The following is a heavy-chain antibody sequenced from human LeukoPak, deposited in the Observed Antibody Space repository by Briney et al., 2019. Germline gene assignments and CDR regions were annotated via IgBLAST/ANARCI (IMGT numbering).Heavy chain of an antibody. Sequence: ASVKVSCKVSGYTLTESSMHWVRQAPGNGLEWMGGFDPEDGEPIYAHKIQGRVTMTEDTSVHTAYMELRSLRSEDTAVYYCVTDIRSGWRNYWGQGTLITVSS. D-gene: IGHD6-19*01. CDR3: VTDIRSGWRNY. CDR2: FDPEDGEP. V-gene: IGHV1-24*01. CDR1: GYTLTESS. J-gene: IGHJ4*02.